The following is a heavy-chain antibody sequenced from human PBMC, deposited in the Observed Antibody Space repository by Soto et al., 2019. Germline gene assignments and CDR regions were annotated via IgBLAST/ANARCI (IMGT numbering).Heavy chain of an antibody. CDR1: GGSFSGYY. CDR2: INHSGST. CDR3: ARENYGDRLNFDY. J-gene: IGHJ4*02. D-gene: IGHD4-17*01. Sequence: SETLSLTCAVYGGSFSGYYWSWIRQPPGKGLEWIGEINHSGSTNYNPSLKSRVTISVDTSKNQFSLKLSSVTAADTAVYYCARENYGDRLNFDYWGQGTLVTVSS. V-gene: IGHV4-34*01.